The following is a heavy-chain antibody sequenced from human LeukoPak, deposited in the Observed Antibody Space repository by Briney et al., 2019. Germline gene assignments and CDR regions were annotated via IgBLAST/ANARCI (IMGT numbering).Heavy chain of an antibody. Sequence: SETLSLTCTVSGDSISLYHWSWIRQSPGKGLEWIGYIYYSGTTNYNPFLKSRITMLLNTSKNQFFLKLSQVATSGTAVFFCARELHPDDLFGPWGQGTLVTVSS. CDR3: ARELHPDDLFGP. D-gene: IGHD1-14*01. V-gene: IGHV4-59*12. CDR1: GDSISLYH. J-gene: IGHJ5*02. CDR2: IYYSGTT.